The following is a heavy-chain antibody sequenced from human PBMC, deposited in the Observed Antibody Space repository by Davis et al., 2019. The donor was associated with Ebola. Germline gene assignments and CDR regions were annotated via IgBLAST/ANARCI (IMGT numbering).Heavy chain of an antibody. Sequence: GESLKIPCAASGFTFSSYGMHWVRQAPGKGLEWVAVISYDGSNKYYADSVKGRFTISRDNFKNTLYLQMNSLRAEDTAVYYCAKDLVVSTDVWGQGTTVTVSS. D-gene: IGHD2-15*01. CDR2: ISYDGSNK. CDR1: GFTFSSYG. CDR3: AKDLVVSTDV. V-gene: IGHV3-30*18. J-gene: IGHJ6*02.